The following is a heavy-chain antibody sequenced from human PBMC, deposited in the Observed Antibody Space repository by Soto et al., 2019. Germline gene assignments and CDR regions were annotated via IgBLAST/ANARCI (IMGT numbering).Heavy chain of an antibody. D-gene: IGHD1-7*01. J-gene: IGHJ6*03. CDR3: AGTTSHQWYYMDV. CDR1: GGRVSRNSAA. CDR2: TYYRSRWYN. V-gene: IGHV6-1*01. Sequence: SQAVSLTCELPGGRVSRNSAASYWLRQSPSRGLEWLARTYYRSRWYNDYAVSVRSRITVNPDTSKNQFSLQLTSVTPEDTAVYYCAGTTSHQWYYMDVWGKGTTVTVSS.